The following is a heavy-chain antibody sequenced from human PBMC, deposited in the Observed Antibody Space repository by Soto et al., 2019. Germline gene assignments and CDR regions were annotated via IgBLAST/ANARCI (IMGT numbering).Heavy chain of an antibody. CDR1: GYTFTGYY. CDR3: ARVPTSGGFDY. Sequence: GASVKVSCKASGYTFTGYYMHWVQQAPGQGLEWMGWINPNSGGTNYAQKFQGWVTMTRDTSISTAYMELSRLRSDDTAVYYCARVPTSGGFDYWGQGTLVTVSS. V-gene: IGHV1-2*04. J-gene: IGHJ4*02. D-gene: IGHD2-15*01. CDR2: INPNSGGT.